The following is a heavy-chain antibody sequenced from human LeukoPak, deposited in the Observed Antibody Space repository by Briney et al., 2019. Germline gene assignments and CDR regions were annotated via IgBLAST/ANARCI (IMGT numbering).Heavy chain of an antibody. CDR2: VYYTGIT. J-gene: IGHJ4*02. D-gene: IGHD7-27*01. CDR1: GASITTYY. CDR3: ARQRANWEPFRY. Sequence: SETLSLTCTVSGASITTYYWGWIRQPPGKGLEWVGYVYYTGITNYNPSLNGRVTISVDTSKNQFSLKLTSVTAADTAVYYCARQRANWEPFRYWGQGTLVTVSS. V-gene: IGHV4-59*01.